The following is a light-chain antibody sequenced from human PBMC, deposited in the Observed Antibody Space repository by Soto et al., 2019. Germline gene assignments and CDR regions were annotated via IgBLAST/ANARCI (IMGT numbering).Light chain of an antibody. J-gene: IGLJ1*01. CDR1: NIGNKR. CDR3: QVWDIMTDNYV. V-gene: IGLV3-21*04. CDR2: YDS. Sequence: SYELTQPPSVSVAPEKTATITCGGNNIGNKRVHWYRQKPGQAPVLVISYDSDRPSGIPERFSGSNSGNTATLTISRVEDRDEADYYCQVWDIMTDNYVFGSGAKVTVL.